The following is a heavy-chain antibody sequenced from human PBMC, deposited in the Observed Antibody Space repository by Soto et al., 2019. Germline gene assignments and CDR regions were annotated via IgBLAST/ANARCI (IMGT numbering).Heavy chain of an antibody. CDR1: GFSFSSYW. D-gene: IGHD5-12*01. Sequence: GSLRLSCAASGFSFSSYWIHWVRQAPGKGPVWVSRINNDGSSAEYADSVKGRFTISRDNAKNTLYLQMNSLRAEGTAVYYCARDRGYGTPFDYWGQGTLVTVSS. V-gene: IGHV3-74*03. J-gene: IGHJ4*02. CDR3: ARDRGYGTPFDY. CDR2: INNDGSSA.